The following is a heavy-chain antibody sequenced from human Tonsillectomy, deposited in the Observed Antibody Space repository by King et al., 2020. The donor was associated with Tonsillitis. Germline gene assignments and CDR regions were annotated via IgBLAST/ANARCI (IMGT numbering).Heavy chain of an antibody. D-gene: IGHD2-8*02. J-gene: IGHJ4*02. CDR3: ARVGDWGWHYFDY. V-gene: IGHV6-1*01. CDR2: TYYRSKWYN. CDR1: GDSVSSNSAA. Sequence: VQLQQSGPGLVKPSQTLSLICAISGDSVSSNSAAWNWIRQSPSRGLEWLGRTYYRSKWYNDYAVSVKSRIIIYPDTSKNQFSLQVNSVTPEDTAVYFCARVGDWGWHYFDYWGQGTLVTVSS.